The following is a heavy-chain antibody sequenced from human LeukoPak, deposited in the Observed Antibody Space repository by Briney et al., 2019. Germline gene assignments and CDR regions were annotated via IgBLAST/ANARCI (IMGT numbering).Heavy chain of an antibody. CDR1: GGSISSGGYS. V-gene: IGHV4-30-2*01. D-gene: IGHD3-3*01. CDR2: IYHSGST. Sequence: SSETLSLTCAVSGGSISSGGYSWSWIRQPPGKGLEWIGYIYHSGSTYYNPSLKSRVTISVDRSKNQFSLKLSSVTAADTAVYYCARGGLRLNYFDYWGQGTLVTVSS. CDR3: ARGGLRLNYFDY. J-gene: IGHJ4*02.